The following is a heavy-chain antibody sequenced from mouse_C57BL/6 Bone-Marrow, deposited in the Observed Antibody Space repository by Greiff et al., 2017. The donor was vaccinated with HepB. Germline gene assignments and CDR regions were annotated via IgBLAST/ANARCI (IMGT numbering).Heavy chain of an antibody. J-gene: IGHJ1*03. Sequence: QVQLKQSGPGLVQPSQSLSITCTVSGFSLTSYGVHWVRQPPGKGLEWLGVIWSGGSTDYNAAFISRLSISKDNSKSQFFFKMTSLQADDTAIYYCAKDYGSPSYWYFDVWGTGTTVTVSS. CDR3: AKDYGSPSYWYFDV. CDR2: IWSGGST. CDR1: GFSLTSYG. D-gene: IGHD1-1*01. V-gene: IGHV2-4*01.